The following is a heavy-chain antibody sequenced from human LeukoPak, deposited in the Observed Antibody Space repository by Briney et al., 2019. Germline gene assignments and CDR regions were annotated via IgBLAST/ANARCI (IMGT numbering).Heavy chain of an antibody. D-gene: IGHD6-19*01. CDR1: GFTFDDYA. Sequence: PGGSLRLSCAASGFTFDDYAMHWVRQAPGKGLEWVSGISWNSGSIGYAVSVKGRFTISRDNAKNSLYLQMNSLRAEDTALYYCAKEGRRSGWYDYYYYGMDVWGQGTTVTVSS. V-gene: IGHV3-9*01. J-gene: IGHJ6*02. CDR3: AKEGRRSGWYDYYYYGMDV. CDR2: ISWNSGSI.